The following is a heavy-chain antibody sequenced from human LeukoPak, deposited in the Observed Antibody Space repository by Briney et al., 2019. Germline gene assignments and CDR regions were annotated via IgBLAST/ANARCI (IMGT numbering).Heavy chain of an antibody. Sequence: ASVEVSCKASGYTFTDYYIHWLRQARGQGLECMGWIIPNNGGTNYAPKFRGRVTMTRDTSISTAYMELSRLRSDDTAVYYCARGLSIEGYNFNYWGQGTLVTVS. J-gene: IGHJ4*02. D-gene: IGHD5-24*01. CDR3: ARGLSIEGYNFNY. V-gene: IGHV1-2*02. CDR1: GYTFTDYY. CDR2: IIPNNGGT.